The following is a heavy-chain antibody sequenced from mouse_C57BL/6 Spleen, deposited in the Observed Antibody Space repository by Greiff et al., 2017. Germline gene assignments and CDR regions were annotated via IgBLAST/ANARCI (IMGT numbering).Heavy chain of an antibody. D-gene: IGHD4-1*01. V-gene: IGHV1-72*01. CDR2: IEPNSGGT. CDR3: ARSWDVKDFDY. J-gene: IGHJ2*01. Sequence: QVQLQQPGAELVKPGASVKLSCKASGYTFTSYWMHWVKQRPGRGLEWIGRIEPNSGGTKYNEKFKSKATLTVDKPSSTAYMQLSSLTSEDSAVYYCARSWDVKDFDYWGQGTTRTVSS. CDR1: GYTFTSYW.